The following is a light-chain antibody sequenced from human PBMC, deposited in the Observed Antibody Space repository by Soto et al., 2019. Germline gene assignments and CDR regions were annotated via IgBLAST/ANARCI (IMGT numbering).Light chain of an antibody. CDR2: KVT. CDR1: SSDVGGNKY. J-gene: IGLJ1*01. CDR3: ASSTSDSLYV. Sequence: SALTQPASVSGSPGRSITISCTGTSSDVGGNKYVSWYQQYPGKVPKLLINKVTNRPSGVSYRFSGSKSGNTASLTISALLAEDEADYFCASSTSDSLYVFGTGTKVTVL. V-gene: IGLV2-14*01.